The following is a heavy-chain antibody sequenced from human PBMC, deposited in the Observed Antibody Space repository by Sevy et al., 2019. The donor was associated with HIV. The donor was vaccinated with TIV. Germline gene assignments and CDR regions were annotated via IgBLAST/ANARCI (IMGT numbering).Heavy chain of an antibody. J-gene: IGHJ4*02. Sequence: GGSLRLSCAASGFTFSSYSMNWVRQAPGKGLEWVSSISSSSSYIYYADSVKGRFTISRDNAKNSLYLQMNSLRAEDTAVYYCARVLRFLEWPTPLGYWGQGTLVTVSS. CDR1: GFTFSSYS. D-gene: IGHD3-3*01. CDR3: ARVLRFLEWPTPLGY. V-gene: IGHV3-21*01. CDR2: ISSSSSYI.